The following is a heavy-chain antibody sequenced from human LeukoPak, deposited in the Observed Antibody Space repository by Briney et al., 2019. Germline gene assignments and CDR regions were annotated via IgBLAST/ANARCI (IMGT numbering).Heavy chain of an antibody. V-gene: IGHV3-7*01. D-gene: IGHD3-16*02. CDR2: IKQDGSEK. CDR1: GFTFSSFW. J-gene: IGHJ4*02. Sequence: GGSLRLSCAASGFTFSSFWMSWVRQAPGKGLEWVANIKQDGSEKYFVDSVKGRFTISRDHAKNSLYLQMNGLRAEDTAVYYCARENDYVWGSYRLGPAAAFDYWGQGTLVTVSS. CDR3: ARENDYVWGSYRLGPAAAFDY.